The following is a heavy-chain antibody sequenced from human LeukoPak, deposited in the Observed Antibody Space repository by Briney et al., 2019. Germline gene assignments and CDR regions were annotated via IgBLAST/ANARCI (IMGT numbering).Heavy chain of an antibody. J-gene: IGHJ4*02. V-gene: IGHV4-30-2*01. D-gene: IGHD5-18*01. CDR1: GGSISSGGYY. CDR2: IYHSGST. Sequence: SETLSLTCTVSGGSISSGGYYWSWIRQPPGKGLEWIGYIYHSGSTYYNPSLKSRVTISVDRSKNQFSLKLSSVTAADTAVYYCAREDTAMTRSPWGQGTLVTVSS. CDR3: AREDTAMTRSP.